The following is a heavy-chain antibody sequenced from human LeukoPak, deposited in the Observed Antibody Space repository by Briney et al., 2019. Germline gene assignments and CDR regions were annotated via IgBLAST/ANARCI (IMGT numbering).Heavy chain of an antibody. J-gene: IGHJ5*02. CDR3: ARDLNYGGYRFDP. Sequence: GGSLRLSCAASGFTFSSYSMNWVRQAPGKGLEWVSSISSSNSYISYADSVKGRFTISRDNAKNSLYLQMNSLRAEDTAVYYCARDLNYGGYRFDPWGQGTLVTVSS. V-gene: IGHV3-21*01. D-gene: IGHD4-23*01. CDR2: ISSSNSYI. CDR1: GFTFSSYS.